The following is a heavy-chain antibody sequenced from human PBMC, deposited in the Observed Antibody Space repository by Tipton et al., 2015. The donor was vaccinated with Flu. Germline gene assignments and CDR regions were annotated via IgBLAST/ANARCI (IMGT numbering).Heavy chain of an antibody. CDR3: ARDSDYGSGSYWIDY. V-gene: IGHV4-34*01. CDR1: GGSFSGYY. Sequence: TLSLTCAVYGGSFSGYYWSWIRQPPGKGLEWIGEINHSGSTNYNPSLKSRVTISVDTSNNQFSLKLSSVTAADTAVYYCARDSDYGSGSYWIDYWGQGTLVIVSS. CDR2: INHSGST. J-gene: IGHJ4*02. D-gene: IGHD3-10*01.